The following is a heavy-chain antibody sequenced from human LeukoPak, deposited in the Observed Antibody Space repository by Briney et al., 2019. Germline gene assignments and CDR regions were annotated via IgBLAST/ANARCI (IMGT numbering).Heavy chain of an antibody. CDR1: GVSISSSSYY. Sequence: PSETLSLTCTVSGVSISSSSYYWGWLRQPPGKGLEWSGRRYKSGSTYYNPSLKSRVTISVDTSKNQFSLKLSSVTAADTAVYYCASSGYSSRYYYCYMDVWGKGTTVTVSS. V-gene: IGHV4-39*01. CDR2: RYKSGST. J-gene: IGHJ6*03. D-gene: IGHD6-13*01. CDR3: ASSGYSSRYYYCYMDV.